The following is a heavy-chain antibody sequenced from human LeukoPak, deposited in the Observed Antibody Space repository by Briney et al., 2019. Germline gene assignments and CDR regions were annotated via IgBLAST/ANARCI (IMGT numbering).Heavy chain of an antibody. CDR3: ARRGSTSCYACFEY. CDR2: IYDSGST. D-gene: IGHD2-2*01. V-gene: IGHV4-59*08. J-gene: IGHJ4*02. CDR1: GGSINNYY. Sequence: SETLSLTCTVSGGSINNYYWSWMRQPPGKGLEWIRYIYDSGSTNYNPSLQSRVTISVDTSKNQFSLNLSSVTAADTAVYYCARRGSTSCYACFEYWGQGTLVTVSS.